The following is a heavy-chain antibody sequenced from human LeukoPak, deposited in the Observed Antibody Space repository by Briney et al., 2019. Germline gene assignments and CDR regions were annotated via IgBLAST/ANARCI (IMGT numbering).Heavy chain of an antibody. J-gene: IGHJ4*02. V-gene: IGHV3-7*01. CDR2: IKQDGSEK. CDR1: GFTFSSYW. Sequence: GGSLRLSCAASGFTFSSYWMSWVRQAPGKGLEWVANIKQDGSEKYYVDSVKGRLTISRDNAKNSLYLQMNSLRAEDTAVYYCARLPAYCSSTSCYYDYWGQGTLVTVSS. D-gene: IGHD2-2*01. CDR3: ARLPAYCSSTSCYYDY.